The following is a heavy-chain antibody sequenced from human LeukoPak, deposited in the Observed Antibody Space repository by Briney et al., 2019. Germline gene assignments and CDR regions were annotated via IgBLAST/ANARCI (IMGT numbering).Heavy chain of an antibody. CDR3: AKGQVTGHPYFYMDV. Sequence: PGGSLRLSCAASGFTFSSYDIHWVRQAPGKGLEWVSSISGIGRTTYYADSVKGRFIIYRDNSKNTLYLQMKSLRAEDTAVYYCAKGQVTGHPYFYMDVWGKGTPVTVSS. CDR1: GFTFSSYD. V-gene: IGHV3-23*01. J-gene: IGHJ6*03. D-gene: IGHD2-21*02. CDR2: ISGIGRTT.